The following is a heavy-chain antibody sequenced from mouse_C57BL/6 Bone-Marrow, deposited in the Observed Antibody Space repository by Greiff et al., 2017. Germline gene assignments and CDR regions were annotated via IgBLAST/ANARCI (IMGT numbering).Heavy chain of an antibody. CDR1: GYSITSGYY. D-gene: IGHD2-5*01. J-gene: IGHJ2*01. Sequence: DVQLVESGPGLVKPSQSLSLTCSVTGYSITSGYYWNWIRQFPGNKLEWMGYISYDGSNNYNPSLKNRISITRDTSKNQFFLKLNSVTTEDTATYYCAREAYYSNYRYFDYWGQGTTLTVSS. CDR2: ISYDGSN. V-gene: IGHV3-6*01. CDR3: AREAYYSNYRYFDY.